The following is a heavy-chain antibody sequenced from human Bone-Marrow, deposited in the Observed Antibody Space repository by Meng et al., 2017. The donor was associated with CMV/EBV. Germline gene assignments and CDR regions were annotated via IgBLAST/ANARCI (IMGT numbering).Heavy chain of an antibody. CDR1: GYTFTSYG. CDR3: AGDRISGLTGDRGENWFDP. J-gene: IGHJ5*02. V-gene: IGHV1-18*01. D-gene: IGHD7-27*01. CDR2: ISAYNGNT. Sequence: ASVKVSCKASGYTFTSYGISWVRQAPGQGLEWMGWISAYNGNTNYAQKLQGRVTMTTDTSTSSAYMELRSLRSDDTAVYYCAGDRISGLTGDRGENWFDPWGQGPLVTVSS.